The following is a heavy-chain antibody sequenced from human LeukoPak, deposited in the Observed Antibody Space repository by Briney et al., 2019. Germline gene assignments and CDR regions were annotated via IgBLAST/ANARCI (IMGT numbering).Heavy chain of an antibody. CDR2: IYPGDSDT. Sequence: GESLKISCKGSGYIFTSYWIGWVRQMPGKGLERMGIIYPGDSDTRYSPSFQGQVTISADKSINTAYLQWSSLKASDTAMYYCARRVVNNRNWYFDLWGRGTLVTVSS. CDR1: GYIFTSYW. J-gene: IGHJ2*01. V-gene: IGHV5-51*01. D-gene: IGHD4-23*01. CDR3: ARRVVNNRNWYFDL.